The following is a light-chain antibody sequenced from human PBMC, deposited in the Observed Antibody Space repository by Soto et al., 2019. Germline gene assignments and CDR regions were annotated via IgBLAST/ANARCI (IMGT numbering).Light chain of an antibody. CDR3: QQYGSSPIT. CDR1: QSLSISY. V-gene: IGKV3D-20*01. CDR2: DAS. Sequence: EIVLTQSPATLSLSPGDRATLSCGASQSLSISYLAWYQQKPGLAPRLLISDASSRATGIPDRFSCSGSGTDFTLTISRLEPEDFAVYYCQQYGSSPITFGQGTRLEIK. J-gene: IGKJ5*01.